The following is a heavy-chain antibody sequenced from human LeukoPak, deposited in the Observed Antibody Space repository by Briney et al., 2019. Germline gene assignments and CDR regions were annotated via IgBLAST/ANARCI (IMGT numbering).Heavy chain of an antibody. D-gene: IGHD6-6*01. CDR2: INWNGGRT. J-gene: IGHJ5*01. CDR3: ARDSRSIAARRVCFDS. Sequence: GGSPRLSCAASGFTFDDYGMSWVRHAPGKGVEWGSGINWNGGRTVYADSVKGRFTISRDNAKNSLYLQMNSLRAEDTALYYCARDSRSIAARRVCFDSWGQGTLVTVSS. V-gene: IGHV3-20*04. CDR1: GFTFDDYG.